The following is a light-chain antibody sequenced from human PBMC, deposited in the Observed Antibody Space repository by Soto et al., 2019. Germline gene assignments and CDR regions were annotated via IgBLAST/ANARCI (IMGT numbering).Light chain of an antibody. CDR2: GAS. V-gene: IGKV3-15*01. Sequence: EIVMTQSPATLSVSPGERATLSCRASQSVSSNLAWYQQKPGQAPRLLIYGASTRATGIPARFSGSGSGTEFTLTISSLQSEDFEVYYCQQDNNWPSFGQGNKVEIK. CDR3: QQDNNWPS. CDR1: QSVSSN. J-gene: IGKJ1*01.